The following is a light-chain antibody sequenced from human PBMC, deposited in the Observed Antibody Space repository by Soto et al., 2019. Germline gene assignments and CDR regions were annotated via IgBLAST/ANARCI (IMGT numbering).Light chain of an antibody. CDR2: EVT. J-gene: IGLJ2*01. Sequence: QSALTQPPSASGSPGQSVTISCTGTSSDVGNYNYVSWYQQHPGKAPKLLIYEVTKRPSGVPDRFSGSKSDNTASLTVSGLQAEDEADYYCISYAGSGNLVVGGGTQLTVL. CDR1: SSDVGNYNY. CDR3: ISYAGSGNLV. V-gene: IGLV2-8*01.